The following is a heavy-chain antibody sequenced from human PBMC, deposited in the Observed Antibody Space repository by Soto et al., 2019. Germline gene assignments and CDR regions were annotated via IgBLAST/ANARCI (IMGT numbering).Heavy chain of an antibody. CDR2: IGTAGDT. Sequence: EVQLVESGGGLVQPGGSLRLSCAASGFTFSSYDMHWVHQATGKGLEWVSAIGTAGDTYYPGSVKGRFTISRENAKNSLYLQMNSLRAGDTAVYYCARDHDYSYGMDVWGQGTTVTVSS. V-gene: IGHV3-13*01. J-gene: IGHJ6*02. CDR1: GFTFSSYD. CDR3: ARDHDYSYGMDV.